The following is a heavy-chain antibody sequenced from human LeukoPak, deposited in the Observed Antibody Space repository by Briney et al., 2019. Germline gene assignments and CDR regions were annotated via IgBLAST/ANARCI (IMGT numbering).Heavy chain of an antibody. J-gene: IGHJ5*02. CDR1: GFTFSRYW. CDR3: ATAGGDGSRMGFDP. D-gene: IGHD2-15*01. CDR2: ISADGSVT. Sequence: GGSLRLSCADSGFTFSRYWMHWVRQTPGKGLVWVACISADGSVTRYADSVKGRFTISRDNTKSTLYLQMHSLRAEDTAVYYCATAGGDGSRMGFDPWGQGTLVTVSS. V-gene: IGHV3-74*01.